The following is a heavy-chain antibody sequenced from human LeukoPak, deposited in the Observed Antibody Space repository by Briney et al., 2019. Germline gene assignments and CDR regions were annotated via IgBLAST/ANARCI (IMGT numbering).Heavy chain of an antibody. CDR3: AKVKVGAIYYFDY. J-gene: IGHJ4*02. D-gene: IGHD1-26*01. CDR1: GFTFSSYA. Sequence: GALRLSCAASGFTFSSYAMHWVRQAPGKGLEWVAVISYDGSNEYYADSVKGRFTISRDNSKNTLYLQMNSLRAEDTAVYYCAKVKVGAIYYFDYWGQGTLVTVSS. V-gene: IGHV3-30-3*01. CDR2: ISYDGSNE.